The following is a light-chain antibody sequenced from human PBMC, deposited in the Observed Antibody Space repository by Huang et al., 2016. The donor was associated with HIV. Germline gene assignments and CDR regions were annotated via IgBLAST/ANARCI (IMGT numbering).Light chain of an antibody. Sequence: DIQMTQSPSSLSASVGDRVTITCRASQSISSNLNWYQQRPGKDPKLLIYAASSLQSGVPSRFSGGGSGTDFTLIISSLQPEDFATYYCQQSYSTPWVTFGPGTKVDIK. CDR1: QSISSN. V-gene: IGKV1-39*01. CDR2: AAS. CDR3: QQSYSTPWVT. J-gene: IGKJ3*01.